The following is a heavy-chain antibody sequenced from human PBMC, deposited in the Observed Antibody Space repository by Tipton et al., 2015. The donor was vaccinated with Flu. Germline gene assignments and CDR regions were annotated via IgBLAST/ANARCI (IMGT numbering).Heavy chain of an antibody. D-gene: IGHD3-3*01. Sequence: TLSLTCTDSGGSISRSSYNWGWIRQPPGRGLEWIASIYYSGRTYYNPSLKSRVTISVDTSKNQFSLMLRSVTAADTAVYFCARARRFLEWQFYYYYMDVWGKGTTVTVSS. V-gene: IGHV4-39*01. CDR1: GGSISRSSYN. CDR2: IYYSGRT. J-gene: IGHJ6*03. CDR3: ARARRFLEWQFYYYYMDV.